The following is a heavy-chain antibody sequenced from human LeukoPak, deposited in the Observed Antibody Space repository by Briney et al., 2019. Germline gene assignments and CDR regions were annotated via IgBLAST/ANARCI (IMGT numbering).Heavy chain of an antibody. CDR2: INPNSGGT. CDR1: GYTFTVYY. CDR3: ARDRVSSGWYLYV. Sequence: ASVKVSCTASGYTFTVYYMHWVRQAPGQGLEWMGRINPNSGGTNYAQKFQGRVTMTRDTSISTAYMELSRLRSDDTAVYYCARDRVSSGWYLYVWGQGTTVTVSS. V-gene: IGHV1-2*06. D-gene: IGHD6-19*01. J-gene: IGHJ6*02.